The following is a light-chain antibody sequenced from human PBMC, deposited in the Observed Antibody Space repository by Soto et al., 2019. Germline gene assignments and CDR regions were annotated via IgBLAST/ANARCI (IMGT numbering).Light chain of an antibody. CDR1: ESISNY. CDR3: QHRSK. V-gene: IGKV3-11*01. Sequence: IVLAQSPATLSFSPGERATLSCRASESISNYLSWYQQTPGQAPRLLIRDASNRATGVPARFSGSGSGTDFTLTISSLEPEDFALYHCQHRSKFGQGTRLEIK. CDR2: DAS. J-gene: IGKJ5*01.